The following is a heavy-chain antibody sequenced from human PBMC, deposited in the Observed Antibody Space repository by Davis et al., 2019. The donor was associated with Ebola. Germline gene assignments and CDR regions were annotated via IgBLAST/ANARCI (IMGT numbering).Heavy chain of an antibody. J-gene: IGHJ5*02. CDR2: IKQDGSEK. CDR1: GFTFSSYW. Sequence: GESLKISCAASGFTFSSYWMSWVRQAPGKGLEWVANIKQDGSEKYYVDSVKVRFTISRDNAKNSLYLQMNSLRAEDTAVYYCARVTIFGVVTAWGQGTLVTVSS. D-gene: IGHD3-3*01. CDR3: ARVTIFGVVTA. V-gene: IGHV3-7*03.